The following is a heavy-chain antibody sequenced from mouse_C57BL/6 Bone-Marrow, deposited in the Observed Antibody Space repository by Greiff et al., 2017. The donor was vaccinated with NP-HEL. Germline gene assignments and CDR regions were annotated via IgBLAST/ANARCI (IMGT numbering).Heavy chain of an antibody. CDR3: ARGGLRRRYFDY. J-gene: IGHJ2*01. V-gene: IGHV1-80*01. CDR1: GYAFSSYW. D-gene: IGHD2-4*01. CDR2: IYPGDGDT. Sequence: QVQLKQSGAELVKPGASVKISCKASGYAFSSYWMNWVKQRPGKGLEWIGQIYPGDGDTNYNGKFKGKATLTADKSSSTAYMQLSSLTSEDSAVYFCARGGLRRRYFDYWGQGTTLTVSS.